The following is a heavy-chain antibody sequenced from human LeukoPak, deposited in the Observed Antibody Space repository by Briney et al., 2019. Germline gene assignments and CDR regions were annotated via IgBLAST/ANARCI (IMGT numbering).Heavy chain of an antibody. V-gene: IGHV3-30*02. D-gene: IGHD2-21*02. J-gene: IGHJ4*02. CDR2: IRYVGSNK. CDR1: GFTFSSYG. Sequence: GGSLRLSCAASGFTFSSYGMHWVRQAPGKGLEWVAFIRYVGSNKNHVDSVKGRFTISRDNSKNTLYLQMNSLRDEDTAVYYCAKDPEAYCGADCYSGRPDYWGQGTLVTVSS. CDR3: AKDPEAYCGADCYSGRPDY.